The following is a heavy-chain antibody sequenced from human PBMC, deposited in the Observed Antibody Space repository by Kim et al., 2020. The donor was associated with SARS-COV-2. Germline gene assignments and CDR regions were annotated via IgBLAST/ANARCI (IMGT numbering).Heavy chain of an antibody. CDR3: AVLRYDYSNLLWEYFDY. CDR1: GFTFSSYS. J-gene: IGHJ4*02. D-gene: IGHD4-4*01. CDR2: ISSSSSTI. Sequence: GGSLRLSCAASGFTFSSYSMNWVRQAPGKGLEWVSYISSSSSTIYYADSVKGRFTISRDNAKNSLYLQMNSLRDEDTAVYYCAVLRYDYSNLLWEYFDYWGQGTLVTVSS. V-gene: IGHV3-48*02.